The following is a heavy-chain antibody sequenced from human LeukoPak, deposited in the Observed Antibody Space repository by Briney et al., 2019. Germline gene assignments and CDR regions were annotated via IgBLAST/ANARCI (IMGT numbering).Heavy chain of an antibody. V-gene: IGHV1-69*04. CDR1: GYTFSDYV. J-gene: IGHJ5*02. CDR3: ASPTYVDRHLTFDP. D-gene: IGHD4-17*01. CDR2: IIPILGIT. Sequence: GASVKVSCKASGYTFSDYVMNWVRQAPGQGLEWMGKIIPILGITNFAQKFQGRVTITADKSTNTAYMELINLRSEDTAVYYCASPTYVDRHLTFDPWGQGTLVTVSS.